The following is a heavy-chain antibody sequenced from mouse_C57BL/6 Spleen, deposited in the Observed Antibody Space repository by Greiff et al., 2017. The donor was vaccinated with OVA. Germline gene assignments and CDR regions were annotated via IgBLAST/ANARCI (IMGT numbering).Heavy chain of an antibody. CDR3: ARRGYYGSSWGYFDV. CDR1: GFTFSDYY. D-gene: IGHD1-1*01. CDR2: ISNGGGST. Sequence: EVKLVESGGGLVQPGGSLKLSCAASGFTFSDYYMYWVRQTPEKRLEWVAYISNGGGSTYYPDTVKGRFPISRDNAKNTLYLQMSRLKSEDTAMYYCARRGYYGSSWGYFDVWGTGTTVTVSS. V-gene: IGHV5-12*01. J-gene: IGHJ1*03.